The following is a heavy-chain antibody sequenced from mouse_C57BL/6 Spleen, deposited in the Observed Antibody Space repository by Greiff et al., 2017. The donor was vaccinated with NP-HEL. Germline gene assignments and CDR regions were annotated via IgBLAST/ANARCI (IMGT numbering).Heavy chain of an antibody. J-gene: IGHJ4*01. V-gene: IGHV5-9*01. D-gene: IGHD2-4*01. CDR2: ISGGGGNT. CDR3: ARQDDYDAGYAMDY. CDR1: GFTFSSYT. Sequence: DVKLVESGGGLVKPGGSLKLSCAASGFTFSSYTMSWVRQTPEKRLEWVATISGGGGNTYYPDSVKGRFTISRDNAKNTLYLQMSSLRSEDTALYYCARQDDYDAGYAMDYWGQGTSVTVSS.